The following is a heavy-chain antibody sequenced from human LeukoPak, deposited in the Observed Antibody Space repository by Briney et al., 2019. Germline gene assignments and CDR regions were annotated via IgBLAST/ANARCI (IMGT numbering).Heavy chain of an antibody. CDR2: ISASSSYI. Sequence: PGGSLRLSCTASGFPFRDHAMSWVRQAPGKGLEWVSSISASSSYIHYADSVKGRFTISRDSATNSVYLQMSSLRAEDTAVYFCAAERSCGRFSCGAYYFESWGQGTLVTVSS. D-gene: IGHD2-21*01. V-gene: IGHV3-21*06. CDR3: AAERSCGRFSCGAYYFES. CDR1: GFPFRDHA. J-gene: IGHJ4*02.